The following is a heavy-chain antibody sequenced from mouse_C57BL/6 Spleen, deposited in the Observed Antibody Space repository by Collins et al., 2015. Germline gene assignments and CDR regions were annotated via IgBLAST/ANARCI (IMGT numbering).Heavy chain of an antibody. CDR1: GYSITSGYY. D-gene: IGHD2-3*01. CDR3: APLDGYWYFDV. V-gene: IGHV3-6*02. CDR2: ISYDGSN. J-gene: IGHJ1*01. Sequence: DVQLQESGPGLVKPSQSLSLTCSVTGYSITSGYYWNWIRQFPGNKLEWMGYISYDGSNNYNPSLKNRISITRDTSKNQFFLKLNSVTTEDTATYYCAPLDGYWYFDVWGAGTTVTVSS.